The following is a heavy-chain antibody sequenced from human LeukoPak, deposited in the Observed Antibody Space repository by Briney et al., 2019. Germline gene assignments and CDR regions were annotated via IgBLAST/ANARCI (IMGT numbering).Heavy chain of an antibody. J-gene: IGHJ4*02. CDR1: GFTFSSYA. V-gene: IGHV3-30-3*01. D-gene: IGHD4-11*01. Sequence: GWSLRLSCAASGFTFSSYAMHWVRQAPGKGVEWVAVISYDGSNKYYADSVKGRFTISRDNSKNTLYLQMNSLRAEDTAVYYCARPQGDYRTYQPPFDYWGQGTLVTVSS. CDR3: ARPQGDYRTYQPPFDY. CDR2: ISYDGSNK.